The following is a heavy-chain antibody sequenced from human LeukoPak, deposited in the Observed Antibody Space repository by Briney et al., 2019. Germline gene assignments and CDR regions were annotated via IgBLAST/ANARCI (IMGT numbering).Heavy chain of an antibody. Sequence: SETLSLTCAVSGDSISSDIWWTWVRQPPGQGLEWIGEIHHSGGINYNPSLKSRVTISVDTSKNQFSLKLSSVTAADTAVYYCARDKDGTRIYDWGQGTLVTVSS. CDR3: ARDKDGTRIYD. CDR2: IHHSGGI. V-gene: IGHV4-4*02. D-gene: IGHD1/OR15-1a*01. J-gene: IGHJ4*02. CDR1: GDSISSDIW.